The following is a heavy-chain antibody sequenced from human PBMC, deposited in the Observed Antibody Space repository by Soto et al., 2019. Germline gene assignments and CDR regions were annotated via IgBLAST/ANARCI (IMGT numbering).Heavy chain of an antibody. CDR3: ARDAAHYDFWSGYYLDY. CDR2: IIPILGIA. V-gene: IGHV1-69*04. D-gene: IGHD3-3*01. J-gene: IGHJ4*02. CDR1: GGTFSSYT. Sequence: RASVKVSCKASGGTFSSYTISWVRQAPGQGLEWMGRIIPILGIANYAQKFQGRVTITADKSTSTAYMELSSLRSEDTAVYYCARDAAHYDFWSGYYLDYWGQGTLVTVSS.